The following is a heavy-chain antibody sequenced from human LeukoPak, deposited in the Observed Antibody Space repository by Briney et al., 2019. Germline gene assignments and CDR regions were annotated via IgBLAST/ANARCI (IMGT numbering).Heavy chain of an antibody. D-gene: IGHD6-13*01. CDR3: TTVSAAGQLDY. J-gene: IGHJ4*02. CDR2: IKSKTDGGTT. CDR1: GFTSSSYG. Sequence: GGSLRLSCAASGFTSSSYGMHWVRQAPGKGLEWVGRIKSKTDGGTTDYAAPVKGRFTISRDDSKNTLYLQMNSLKTEDTAVYYCTTVSAAGQLDYWGQGTLVTVSS. V-gene: IGHV3-15*01.